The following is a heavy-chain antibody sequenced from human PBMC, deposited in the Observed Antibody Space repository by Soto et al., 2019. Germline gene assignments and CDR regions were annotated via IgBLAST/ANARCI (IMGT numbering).Heavy chain of an antibody. D-gene: IGHD3-3*02. CDR2: ISHSGST. CDR3: AARHFWSGPWTQRRLDY. CDR1: GDRINSKNW. J-gene: IGHJ4*02. V-gene: IGHV4-4*02. Sequence: VSGKCVVFGDRINSKNWWSWVRQPPGKGLEWIGQISHSGSTNYNPSLTSRVTISVDKSKNHFSLKLTSVTAADTAVYYCAARHFWSGPWTQRRLDYWGQGTLVTVSS.